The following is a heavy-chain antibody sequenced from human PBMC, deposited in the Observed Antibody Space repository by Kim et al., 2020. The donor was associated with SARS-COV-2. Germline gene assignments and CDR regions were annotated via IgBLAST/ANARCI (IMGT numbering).Heavy chain of an antibody. J-gene: IGHJ5*02. Sequence: SVKVSCQASGDSFRSYAVSWVRQAPGQGLEWVGRIIPVLDVAVYAQKFQDRVTISAVKSAATVYMEVRSLRFEDTAVYYCVPHNYNSTWGQGTLVIVS. CDR1: GDSFRSYA. D-gene: IGHD3-10*01. V-gene: IGHV1-69*04. CDR2: IIPVLDVA. CDR3: VPHNYNST.